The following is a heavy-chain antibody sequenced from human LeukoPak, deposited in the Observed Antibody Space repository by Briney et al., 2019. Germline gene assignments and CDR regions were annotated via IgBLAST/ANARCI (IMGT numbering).Heavy chain of an antibody. CDR2: IKSRTDGGTI. D-gene: IGHD4-17*01. V-gene: IGHV3-15*01. CDR1: GFTFRNAW. J-gene: IGHJ4*02. Sequence: GVSLRLSCAASGFTFRNAWMSWVRHAPGKGLEWVGRIKSRTDGGTIEYAAPVKGRFSISRDDSKNTLYLQINSLKTEDTAVYYCADLGDYAVGWGQGTLVTVSS. CDR3: ADLGDYAVG.